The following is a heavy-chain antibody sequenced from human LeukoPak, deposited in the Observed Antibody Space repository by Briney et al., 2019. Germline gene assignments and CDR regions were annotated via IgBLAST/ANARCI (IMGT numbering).Heavy chain of an antibody. J-gene: IGHJ4*02. CDR3: ARASRTGGFDY. CDR1: GYTFTNYY. CDR2: INPSGVST. Sequence: GASVKVSCKASGYTFTNYYMHWVRRAPGQGLEWMGIINPSGVSTSYAQKFQGRVTMTRDTSTSTVYMELSSLRSEDTAVYYCARASRTGGFDYWGQGTLVTVSS. V-gene: IGHV1-46*01. D-gene: IGHD3/OR15-3a*01.